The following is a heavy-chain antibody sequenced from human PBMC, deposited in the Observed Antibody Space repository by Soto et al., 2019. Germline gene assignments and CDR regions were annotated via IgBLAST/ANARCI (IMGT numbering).Heavy chain of an antibody. CDR2: ISGSGGST. CDR3: AKDSSGWYVKYYFDY. Sequence: PGGSLILSCAASGLPFSSYAMSWVRQAPGKGLEWVSAISGSGGSTYYADSVKGRFTISRDNSKNTLYLQMNSLRAEDTAVYYCAKDSSGWYVKYYFDYWGQGTLVTVSS. J-gene: IGHJ4*02. CDR1: GLPFSSYA. D-gene: IGHD6-19*01. V-gene: IGHV3-23*01.